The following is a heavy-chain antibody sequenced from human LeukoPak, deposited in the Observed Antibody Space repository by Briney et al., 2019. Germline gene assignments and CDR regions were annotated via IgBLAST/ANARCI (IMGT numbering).Heavy chain of an antibody. CDR3: ARDSGDSSSWYPRFFFEDY. Sequence: ASVKVSCKASGGTFSSYAISWVRQAPGQGLEWMGWINPNSGGTNYAQKVQGRVTMTRDTSISTAYMELSRLRSDDTAVYYCARDSGDSSSWYPRFFFEDYWGQGTLVTVSS. CDR1: GGTFSSYA. CDR2: INPNSGGT. V-gene: IGHV1-2*02. J-gene: IGHJ4*02. D-gene: IGHD6-13*01.